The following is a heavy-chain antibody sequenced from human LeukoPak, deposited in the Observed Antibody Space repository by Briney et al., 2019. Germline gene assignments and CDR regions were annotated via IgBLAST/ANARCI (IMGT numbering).Heavy chain of an antibody. V-gene: IGHV1-18*01. J-gene: IGHJ6*03. CDR1: GYTFTSYG. CDR2: ISAYNGNT. CDR3: ARGATILFDYYYYYMDV. D-gene: IGHD3-3*01. Sequence: ASVKVSCKASGYTFTSYGISWVRQAPGQGLEWMGWISAYNGNTNYAQKFQGRVTMTRDMSTSTVYMELSSLRSEDTAVYYCARGATILFDYYYYYMDVWGKGTTVTVSS.